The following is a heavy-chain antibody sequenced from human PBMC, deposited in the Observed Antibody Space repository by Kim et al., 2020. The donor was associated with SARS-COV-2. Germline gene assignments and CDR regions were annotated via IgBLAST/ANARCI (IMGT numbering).Heavy chain of an antibody. CDR1: GYTFTSYA. V-gene: IGHV7-4-1*02. Sequence: ASVKVSCKASGYTFTSYAINWVRQAPGQGLEWMGWINTNTGNPTYAQGFTGRFVFSLDTSVSTAYLQISSLKAEDTAVYYCARVEVYYDSSGYYTNWGQGTLVTVSS. J-gene: IGHJ4*02. D-gene: IGHD3-22*01. CDR2: INTNTGNP. CDR3: ARVEVYYDSSGYYTN.